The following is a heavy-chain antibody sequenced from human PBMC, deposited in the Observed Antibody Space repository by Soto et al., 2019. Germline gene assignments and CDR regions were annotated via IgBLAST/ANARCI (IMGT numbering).Heavy chain of an antibody. Sequence: KASETLSLTCAVSGGSISSGGYSWSWIRQPPGKGLEWIGYIYHSGSTYYNPSLKSRVTISVDRSKNQFSLRLSSVTAADPAVYYCASWGESYGYDYWGQGTLVTVSS. D-gene: IGHD5-18*01. CDR3: ASWGESYGYDY. CDR1: GGSISSGGYS. V-gene: IGHV4-30-2*01. CDR2: IYHSGST. J-gene: IGHJ4*02.